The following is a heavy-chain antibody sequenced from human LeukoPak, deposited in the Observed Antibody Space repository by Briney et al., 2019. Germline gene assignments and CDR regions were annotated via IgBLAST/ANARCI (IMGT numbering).Heavy chain of an antibody. CDR3: ARGYLTEGGATARRVHYMDV. V-gene: IGHV4-59*01. D-gene: IGHD5-12*01. CDR2: IYYSGST. J-gene: IGHJ6*03. CDR1: GGSISSCY. Sequence: PSETPSLTCTGSGGSISSCYWSWIRQPPAKGLEWIGYIYYSGSTNYNPSLKSRVTISVDTSKNQFSLKLSSVTAADTAVYYCARGYLTEGGATARRVHYMDVWGKGTTVTVSS.